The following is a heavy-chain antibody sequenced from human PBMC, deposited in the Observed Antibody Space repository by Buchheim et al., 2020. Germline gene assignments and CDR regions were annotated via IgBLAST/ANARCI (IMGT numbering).Heavy chain of an antibody. CDR3: ASRGYSGYALFQQPPDY. V-gene: IGHV3-30-3*01. D-gene: IGHD5-12*01. Sequence: QVQLVESGGGVVQPGRSLRLSCAASGFTFSSYAMHWVRQAPGKGLEWVAVISYDGSNKYYADSVKGRFTISRDNSKNTLYLQMNSLRAEDTAVYYCASRGYSGYALFQQPPDYWGQGNL. CDR2: ISYDGSNK. CDR1: GFTFSSYA. J-gene: IGHJ4*02.